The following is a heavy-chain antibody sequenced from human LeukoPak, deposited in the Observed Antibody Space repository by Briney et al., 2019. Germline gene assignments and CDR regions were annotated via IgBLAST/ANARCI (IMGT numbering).Heavy chain of an antibody. CDR2: IKQDGSEK. D-gene: IGHD6-13*01. V-gene: IGHV3-7*03. J-gene: IGHJ4*02. CDR3: ASGIAAADPYYFDY. Sequence: PGGSLRLSCAASGFTVSSYWMSWVRQAPGKGLEWVANIKQDGSEKYYVDSVKGRFTISRDNAKNSLYLQMNSLRAEDTAVYYCASGIAAADPYYFDYWGQGTLVTVSS. CDR1: GFTVSSYW.